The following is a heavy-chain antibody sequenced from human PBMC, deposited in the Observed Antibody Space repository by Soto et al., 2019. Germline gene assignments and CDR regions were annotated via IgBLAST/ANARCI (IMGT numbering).Heavy chain of an antibody. D-gene: IGHD6-13*01. J-gene: IGHJ4*02. Sequence: QVQLVESGGGVVQPGRSLRLSCAASGFTFSSYGMHWVRQAPGKGLEWVAVIWYDGSNKYYADSVKGRFTISRDNSKNTLYLQMNSRRAEDTAVYYCARGPLYSSSWYLGAGYFDYWGQGTLVTVSS. CDR3: ARGPLYSSSWYLGAGYFDY. V-gene: IGHV3-33*01. CDR1: GFTFSSYG. CDR2: IWYDGSNK.